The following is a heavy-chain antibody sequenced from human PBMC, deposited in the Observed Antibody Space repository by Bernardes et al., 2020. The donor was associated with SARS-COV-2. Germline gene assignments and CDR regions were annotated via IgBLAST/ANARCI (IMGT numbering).Heavy chain of an antibody. D-gene: IGHD2-15*01. J-gene: IGHJ1*01. V-gene: IGHV4-59*01. CDR1: GGSITSYY. CDR2: VYYTGST. CDR3: AGAGYCSGGSCYTGYFQH. Sequence: SETLSLTCTVSGGSITSYYWTWIRQPPGKGLEWIGFVYYTGSTNYNPSVKSRVTVSLDTSKNQFSLKMNSVTAADTAIYYCAGAGYCSGGSCYTGYFQHWGQGSLVTVSS.